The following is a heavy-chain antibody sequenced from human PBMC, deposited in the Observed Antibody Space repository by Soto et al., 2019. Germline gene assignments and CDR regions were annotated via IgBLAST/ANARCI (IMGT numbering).Heavy chain of an antibody. CDR1: GGSISGVGYY. D-gene: IGHD6-13*01. V-gene: IGHV4-31*03. CDR3: ARAWTAAAGWANWFDL. CDR2: IFHDGTT. J-gene: IGHJ5*02. Sequence: QLQLQESGPGLVEPSQTLSLTCTVSGGSISGVGYYWSWIRQNPGKGLEWIGYIFHDGTTYYNPSLKSRLTISVDTSKTQFSLKLNSATAADTAVYYCARAWTAAAGWANWFDLWGQGTLVTVSS.